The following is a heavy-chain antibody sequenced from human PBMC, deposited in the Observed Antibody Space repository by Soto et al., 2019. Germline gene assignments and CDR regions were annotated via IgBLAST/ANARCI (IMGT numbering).Heavy chain of an antibody. CDR2: ISSRSDI. D-gene: IGHD2-2*02. CDR1: GFTFSTYS. J-gene: IGHJ6*02. V-gene: IGHV3-21*01. Sequence: GGSLRLSCVGSGFTFSTYSINWVRQAPGKGLEWVSSISSRSDIYYADSVKGRFTISRDNAKNSVSLQMNSLRAEDTAVNYCAREYTAWPLAYGLDVWGQGTTATVS. CDR3: AREYTAWPLAYGLDV.